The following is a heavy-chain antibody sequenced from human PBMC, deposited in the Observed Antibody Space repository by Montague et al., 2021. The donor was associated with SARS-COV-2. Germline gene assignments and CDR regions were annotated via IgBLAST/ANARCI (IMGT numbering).Heavy chain of an antibody. Sequence: SETLSLTCTVSGGSISSFYWSWFRQPPGKGLEWIGYISDSGSTNYNPSLTGRVTMPVDTSKNQFSLKVNSVTAADTAVYYCARHYSATLPAVYWGQGTLVTVSS. CDR3: ARHYSATLPAVY. V-gene: IGHV4-59*08. CDR1: GGSISSFY. CDR2: ISDSGST. D-gene: IGHD2-15*01. J-gene: IGHJ4*02.